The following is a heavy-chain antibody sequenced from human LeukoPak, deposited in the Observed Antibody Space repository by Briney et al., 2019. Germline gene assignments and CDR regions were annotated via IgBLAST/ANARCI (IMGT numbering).Heavy chain of an antibody. CDR3: AKDRIQLWTNLDY. CDR1: GFTFSSYA. J-gene: IGHJ4*02. CDR2: ISYDGSNK. D-gene: IGHD5-18*01. Sequence: PGGSLRLSCAASGFTFSSYAMHWVRQAPGKGLEWVAVISYDGSNKYYADSVKGRFTISRDNSKNTLYLQMNSLRAEDTAVYYCAKDRIQLWTNLDYWGQGTLVTVSS. V-gene: IGHV3-30-3*01.